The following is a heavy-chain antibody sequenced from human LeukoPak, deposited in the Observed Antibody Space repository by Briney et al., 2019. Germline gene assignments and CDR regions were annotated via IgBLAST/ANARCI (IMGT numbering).Heavy chain of an antibody. CDR2: IDPSDSYT. V-gene: IGHV5-10-1*01. Sequence: GGSLRLSCKGSGYSFTSHWITWVRQMPGKGLEWMGRIDPSDSYTNYSPSFQGHVTISADKSISTAYLQWSSLKASDTAMYYCARLGSSWYNFDYWGQGTLVTVSS. J-gene: IGHJ4*02. CDR3: ARLGSSWYNFDY. CDR1: GYSFTSHW. D-gene: IGHD6-13*01.